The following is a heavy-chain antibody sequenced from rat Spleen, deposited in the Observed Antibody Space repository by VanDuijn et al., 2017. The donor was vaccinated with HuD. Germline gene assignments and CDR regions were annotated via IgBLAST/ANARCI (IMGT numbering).Heavy chain of an antibody. CDR1: GFTFSNYD. V-gene: IGHV5-7*01. Sequence: EVQLVESGGGLVQPGRSMKLSCAASGFTFSNYDMAWVRQAPKKGLEWVATISYDGSSTNYRDSVKGRFTISRDNAKSTLYLQMDGLRSEDTATYYCARRPTRGFRYFDFWGPGTMVTVSS. CDR2: ISYDGSST. CDR3: ARRPTRGFRYFDF. J-gene: IGHJ1*01.